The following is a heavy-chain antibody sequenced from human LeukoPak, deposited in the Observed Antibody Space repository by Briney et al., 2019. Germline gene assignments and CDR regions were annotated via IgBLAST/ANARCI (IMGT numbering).Heavy chain of an antibody. D-gene: IGHD3-22*01. CDR2: IYYSGST. CDR3: VRYYDSTGSFDY. Sequence: SETLSLTCTVSGGSISSSSYYWGWIRQPPGKGLEWIGSIYYSGSTYYNPSLKSRVTISVDTSKNQFSLRLSSVIAADTAVYYCVRYYDSTGSFDYWGQGTLVTVSS. V-gene: IGHV4-39*07. CDR1: GGSISSSSYY. J-gene: IGHJ4*02.